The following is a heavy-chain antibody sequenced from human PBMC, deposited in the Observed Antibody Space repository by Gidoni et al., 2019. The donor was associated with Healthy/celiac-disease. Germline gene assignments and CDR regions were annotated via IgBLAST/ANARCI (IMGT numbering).Heavy chain of an antibody. CDR3: ARDFEGYSSSSLPFYYFDY. J-gene: IGHJ4*02. CDR2: IIPIFGTA. V-gene: IGHV1-69*01. D-gene: IGHD6-6*01. Sequence: QVQLVQSGAEVKKPGASVKVSCKASGGTFSSYAISCVRQAPGHGLEWMVGIIPIFGTANYAQKFQGRVTITADESTSTAYMELSSLRSEDTAVYYCARDFEGYSSSSLPFYYFDYWGQGTLVTVSS. CDR1: GGTFSSYA.